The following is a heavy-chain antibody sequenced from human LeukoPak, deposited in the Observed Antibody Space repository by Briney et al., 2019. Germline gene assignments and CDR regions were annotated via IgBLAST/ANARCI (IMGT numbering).Heavy chain of an antibody. CDR3: ARDLATGITMVRGFDY. CDR1: GYTFTGYY. D-gene: IGHD3-10*01. CDR2: INPNSGGT. V-gene: IGHV1-2*02. J-gene: IGHJ4*02. Sequence: ASVKVSCKASGYTFTGYYMHWVRQAPGQGLEWMGWINPNSGGTNYAQKFQGRVTMTRDTSMSTAYMELSRLRSDDTAVYYCARDLATGITMVRGFDYWGQGTLVTVSS.